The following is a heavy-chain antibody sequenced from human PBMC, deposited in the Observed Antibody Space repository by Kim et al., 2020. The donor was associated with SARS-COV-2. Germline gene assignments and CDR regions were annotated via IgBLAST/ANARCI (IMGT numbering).Heavy chain of an antibody. J-gene: IGHJ4*02. CDR3: SMVRGVPVTGDY. V-gene: IGHV1-3*01. CDR2: INAGNGNT. Sequence: ASVKVSCKASGYTFTSYAMHWVRQAPGQRLEWMGWINAGNGNTKYSQKFQGRVTITRDTSASTAYMELSSLRSEDTAVYYCSMVRGVPVTGDYWGQGTLVTVSS. CDR1: GYTFTSYA. D-gene: IGHD3-10*01.